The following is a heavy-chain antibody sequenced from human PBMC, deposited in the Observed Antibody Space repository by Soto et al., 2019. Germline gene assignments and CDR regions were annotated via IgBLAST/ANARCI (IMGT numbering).Heavy chain of an antibody. CDR2: ISVYNGNT. D-gene: IGHD2-15*01. Sequence: GASVKVSCKASGFTFTSYGICWVRQAPGQGLEWMGWISVYNGNTNYAQKLQGRVTMTTDTSTSTAYMELRSLRSDDTAVYYCARDDCSGGSCYNDYWGQGTLVTVSS. CDR1: GFTFTSYG. V-gene: IGHV1-18*01. CDR3: ARDDCSGGSCYNDY. J-gene: IGHJ4*02.